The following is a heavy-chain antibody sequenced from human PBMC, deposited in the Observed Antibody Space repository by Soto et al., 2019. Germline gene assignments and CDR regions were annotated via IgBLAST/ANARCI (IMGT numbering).Heavy chain of an antibody. CDR2: ISGSGGST. CDR3: AKDALGYCSGGSCYLIHYYYMDV. Sequence: EVQLLESGGGLVQPGGSLRLSCAASGFTFSSYAMSWVRQAPGKGLEWVSAISGSGGSTYYADSVKGRFTISRANSKNPLYLQMNSLRAEDTAVYYCAKDALGYCSGGSCYLIHYYYMDVWGKGTTVTVSS. V-gene: IGHV3-23*01. D-gene: IGHD2-15*01. CDR1: GFTFSSYA. J-gene: IGHJ6*03.